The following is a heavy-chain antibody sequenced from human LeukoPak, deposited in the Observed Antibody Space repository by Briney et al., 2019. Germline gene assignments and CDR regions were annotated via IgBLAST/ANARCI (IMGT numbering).Heavy chain of an antibody. J-gene: IGHJ6*02. D-gene: IGHD3-22*01. V-gene: IGHV1-69*13. Sequence: ASVKVSCKASGGTFSSYAISWVRQAPGQGPEWMGGIIPIFGTANYAQKFQGRVTITADESTSTAYMELSSLRSEDTAVYYCASEDSSGYYAPYYYYGMDVWGQGTTVTVSS. CDR1: GGTFSSYA. CDR2: IIPIFGTA. CDR3: ASEDSSGYYAPYYYYGMDV.